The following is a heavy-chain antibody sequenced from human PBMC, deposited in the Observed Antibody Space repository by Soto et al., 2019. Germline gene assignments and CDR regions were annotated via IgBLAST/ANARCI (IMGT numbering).Heavy chain of an antibody. Sequence: QVQLQESGPGLVKPSQTLSLTCTVSGGSIRSGGYYWSWIRHHPGKGLEWIGYIYYSGSTYYNPPLTSRVTISVDTSKNQFSLKLSSVTAADTAVYYCARLIASYYYDSSGNWYFDLWGRGTLVTVSS. J-gene: IGHJ2*01. D-gene: IGHD3-22*01. CDR3: ARLIASYYYDSSGNWYFDL. CDR2: IYYSGST. V-gene: IGHV4-31*03. CDR1: GGSIRSGGYY.